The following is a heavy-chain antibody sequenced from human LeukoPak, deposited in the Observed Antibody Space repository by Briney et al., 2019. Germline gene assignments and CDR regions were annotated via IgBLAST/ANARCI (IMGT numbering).Heavy chain of an antibody. CDR1: GYKFTDYY. Sequence: ASVKVSCKASGYKFTDYYIHWVRQAPGQGLEWMGWVNPNSGGTNHAQKFQGRVTMTRDTSISTAYMELSRLRSDDTAVYYCARSYCSGGSCYGSNWGQGTLVTVSS. D-gene: IGHD2-15*01. V-gene: IGHV1-2*02. CDR3: ARSYCSGGSCYGSN. CDR2: VNPNSGGT. J-gene: IGHJ4*02.